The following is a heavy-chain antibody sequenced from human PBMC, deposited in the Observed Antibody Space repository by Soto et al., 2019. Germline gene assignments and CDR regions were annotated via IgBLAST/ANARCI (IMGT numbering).Heavy chain of an antibody. V-gene: IGHV3-64*01. Sequence: EVQLVASGGGLVQPGGSLRLSCAASGFNLSNFDMHWVRQAPGVGLEYVAAXXSNGGGTYYANSVRGRFTISRDNSKXXXXXXXXXXXXXXXXXXXXXXXXXXXXXXXXXXXXYMDVWGKGTTVTVSS. CDR2: XXSNGGGT. CDR3: XXXXXXXXXXXXXXXXYMDV. J-gene: IGHJ6*03. CDR1: GFNLSNFD.